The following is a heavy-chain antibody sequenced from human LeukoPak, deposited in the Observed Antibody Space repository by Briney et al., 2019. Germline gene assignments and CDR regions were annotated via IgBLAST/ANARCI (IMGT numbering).Heavy chain of an antibody. CDR2: ISGSGGST. Sequence: GGSLRLSCAASGFTFNSYAMSWVRQAPGKGLEWVSAISGSGGSTYYADSVKGRFTIPRDNSKNTLYLQMNSLRAEDTAVYYCAKDYGGNDAFDIWGQGTMVTVSS. CDR3: AKDYGGNDAFDI. V-gene: IGHV3-23*01. CDR1: GFTFNSYA. J-gene: IGHJ3*02. D-gene: IGHD3-16*01.